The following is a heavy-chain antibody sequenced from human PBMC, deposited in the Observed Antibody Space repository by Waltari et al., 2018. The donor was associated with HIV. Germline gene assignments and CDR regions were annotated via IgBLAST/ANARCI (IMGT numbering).Heavy chain of an antibody. Sequence: QVQLQESGPGLVKPSQTLSLTCTVSGGPISSGGYYWSWISQHPGKGLEWIGYIYYSGSTYYNPSLKSRVTISVDTSKNQFSLKLSSVTAADTAVYYCARDKDSSGYHFDYWGQGTLVTVSS. D-gene: IGHD3-22*01. CDR1: GGPISSGGYY. J-gene: IGHJ4*02. CDR3: ARDKDSSGYHFDY. CDR2: IYYSGST. V-gene: IGHV4-31*03.